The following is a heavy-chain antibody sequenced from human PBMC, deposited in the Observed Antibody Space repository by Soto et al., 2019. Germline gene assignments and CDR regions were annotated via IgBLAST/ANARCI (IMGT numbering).Heavy chain of an antibody. J-gene: IGHJ4*02. D-gene: IGHD6-13*01. CDR3: AKDQGSSWYEIDY. CDR2: ISGSGGST. V-gene: IGHV3-23*01. CDR1: GFTISNYA. Sequence: GGSLRLSSAAAGFTISNYAVPWIRQAPGKGLEWVSTISGSGGSTYYADSVKGRFTISRDNSKNTLYLQMNSLRAEDTAVYYCAKDQGSSWYEIDYWGQGTLVTVSS.